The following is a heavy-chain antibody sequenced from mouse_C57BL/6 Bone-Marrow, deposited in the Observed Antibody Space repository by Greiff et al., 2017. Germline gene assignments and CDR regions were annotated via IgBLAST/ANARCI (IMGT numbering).Heavy chain of an antibody. Sequence: EVQLQESGPGLVKPSQSLSLTCSVTGYSITSGYYWNWIRQFPGNKLEWMGYISYDGSNNYNPSLKNRISITRDTSKNQFFLKLNSVTTEDTATYYCASPYYYGSSWGFAYWGQGTLVTVSA. V-gene: IGHV3-6*01. CDR3: ASPYYYGSSWGFAY. CDR1: GYSITSGYY. J-gene: IGHJ3*01. D-gene: IGHD1-1*01. CDR2: ISYDGSN.